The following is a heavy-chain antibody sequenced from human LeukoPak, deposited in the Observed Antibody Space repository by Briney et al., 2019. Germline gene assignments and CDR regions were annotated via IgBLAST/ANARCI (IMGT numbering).Heavy chain of an antibody. Sequence: SVKVSCKASGYTFTGYYMHWVRQAPGQGLEWMGWINPNSGGTKYAQKFKGRVTMTRDTSISTAYMELSRLRSDDTAVYYCARVDTAMVAGGGDYWGQGTLVTVSS. V-gene: IGHV1-2*02. J-gene: IGHJ4*02. D-gene: IGHD5-18*01. CDR2: INPNSGGT. CDR3: ARVDTAMVAGGGDY. CDR1: GYTFTGYY.